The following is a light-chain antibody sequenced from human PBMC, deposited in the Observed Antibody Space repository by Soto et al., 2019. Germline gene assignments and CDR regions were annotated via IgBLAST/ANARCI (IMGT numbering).Light chain of an antibody. Sequence: EIVLTQSPGTLSLSPGERATLSCRASQSVSSSHLAWYQQKPGQAPRLLISGASSRATGIPDRFPGSGSGTDFTLTISRLEPEHFAVYYCQQYGSSPRTFGQGTKVELK. V-gene: IGKV3-20*01. CDR3: QQYGSSPRT. J-gene: IGKJ1*01. CDR2: GAS. CDR1: QSVSSSH.